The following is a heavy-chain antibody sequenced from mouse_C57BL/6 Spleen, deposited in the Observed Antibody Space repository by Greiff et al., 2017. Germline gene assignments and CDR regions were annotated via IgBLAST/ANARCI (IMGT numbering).Heavy chain of an antibody. V-gene: IGHV3-6*01. CDR2: ISYNGSN. CDR1: GYSITSGYY. J-gene: IGHJ2*01. D-gene: IGHD2-2*01. CDR3: ARDGYPFDY. Sequence: VQLKESGPGLVKPSQSLSLTCSVTGYSITSGYYWNCIRQFPGNKLEWMDYISYNGSNNYNHSLKNRFSITLDTAKNQFFLKLNSVTTEDTATYYCARDGYPFDYWGQGTTLTVSS.